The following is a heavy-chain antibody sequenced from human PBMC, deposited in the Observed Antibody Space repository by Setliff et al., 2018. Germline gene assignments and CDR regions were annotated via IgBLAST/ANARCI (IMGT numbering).Heavy chain of an antibody. CDR1: YGSISSYY. D-gene: IGHD2-8*01. V-gene: IGHV4-4*07. CDR3: AKEHVVISFVTNTHHHYGMDV. J-gene: IGHJ6*02. Sequence: SETLSLTCTVSYGSISSYYWTWIRQPAGKGLEWIGRIYTDGTTNYNPSLKSRVSISADTSMNHFSLRMTSVSAADTAVYYCAKEHVVISFVTNTHHHYGMDVWGQGATVTVSS. CDR2: IYTDGTT.